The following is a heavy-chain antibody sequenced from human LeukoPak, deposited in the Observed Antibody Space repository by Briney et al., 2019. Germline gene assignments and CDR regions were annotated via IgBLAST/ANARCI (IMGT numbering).Heavy chain of an antibody. Sequence: GESLKISCNGYGDRFASFWVACVRQMPGKGLEWMGIIFPGDSDTRYSPSIQGQVTISVDRSISTAYLQWSSLKASDTAIYYCARRHLHSQNWLAPCGQGTLVTVSS. CDR2: IFPGDSDT. V-gene: IGHV5-51*01. CDR3: ARRHLHSQNWLAP. J-gene: IGHJ5*02. CDR1: GDRFASFW.